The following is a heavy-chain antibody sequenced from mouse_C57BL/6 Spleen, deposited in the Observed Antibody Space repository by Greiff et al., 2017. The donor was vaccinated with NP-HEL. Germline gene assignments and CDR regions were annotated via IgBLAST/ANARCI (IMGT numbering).Heavy chain of an antibody. CDR2: INPYNGGT. CDR3: ARGTTVVAGDY. CDR1: GYTFTDYY. D-gene: IGHD1-1*01. J-gene: IGHJ4*01. Sequence: VQLQQSGPVLVKPGASVKMSCKASGYTFTDYYMNWVKQSHGKSLEWIGVINPYNGGTSYNQKFKGKATLTVDKSSSTAYMELNSLTSEDSAVYYCARGTTVVAGDYWGQGTSVTGSS. V-gene: IGHV1-19*01.